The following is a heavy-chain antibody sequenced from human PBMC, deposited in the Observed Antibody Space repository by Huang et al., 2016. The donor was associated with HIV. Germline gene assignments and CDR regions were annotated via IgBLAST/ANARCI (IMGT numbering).Heavy chain of an antibody. J-gene: IGHJ2*01. V-gene: IGHV2-5*02. CDR2: IYWDDDK. D-gene: IGHD2-8*02. CDR3: ARAQGYGAYWSRYWYFDL. CDR1: GFSIRTSGVG. Sequence: QITLKESGPTLVKPTQTLPLTCTLPGFSIRTSGVGVGWIRQPPGKALEWLALIYWDDDKRYSPSLKTILTITKDSSKNQVVLTMTNMDPLDTATYYCARAQGYGAYWSRYWYFDLWGRGTLVTVSS.